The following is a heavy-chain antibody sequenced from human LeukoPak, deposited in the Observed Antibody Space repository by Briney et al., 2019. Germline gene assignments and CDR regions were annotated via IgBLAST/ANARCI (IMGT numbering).Heavy chain of an antibody. CDR1: GFTFSTYW. CDR3: ARESSSGWYYWFDP. D-gene: IGHD6-19*01. CDR2: IDHDGINT. J-gene: IGHJ5*02. Sequence: PGGSLRLSCAASGFTFSTYWMHWVRQAPGKGLVWVSRIDHDGINTYYADSVKGRFTISRDNAKNSLYLQMNSLRAKDTALYYCARESSSGWYYWFDPWGQGTLVTVSS. V-gene: IGHV3-74*01.